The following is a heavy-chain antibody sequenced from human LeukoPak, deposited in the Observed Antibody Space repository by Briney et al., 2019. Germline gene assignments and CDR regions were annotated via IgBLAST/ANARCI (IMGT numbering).Heavy chain of an antibody. Sequence: GGSLRLSCAASGFTFSSYWMSWVRQAPGKGLEWVANIKQDGSEKYYVDSVKGRFTISRDNAKNSLYLQMNSLRAEDTAVYYCAKSEQWLVEGVFDYWGQGTLATASS. D-gene: IGHD6-19*01. CDR3: AKSEQWLVEGVFDY. CDR2: IKQDGSEK. V-gene: IGHV3-7*01. J-gene: IGHJ4*02. CDR1: GFTFSSYW.